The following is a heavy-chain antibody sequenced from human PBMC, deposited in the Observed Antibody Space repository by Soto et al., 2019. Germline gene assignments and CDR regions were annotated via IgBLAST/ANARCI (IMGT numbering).Heavy chain of an antibody. CDR2: IYHSGST. Sequence: SETLSLTCAVSGGSISSSNWWSWVRQPPGKGLEWIGEIYHSGSTNYNPSLKSRVTISVDKSKNQFSLKLSSVTAADTAVYYCASFGRAAADYYYYGMDVWGQGTTVTVSS. V-gene: IGHV4-4*02. D-gene: IGHD6-13*01. CDR1: GGSISSSNW. CDR3: ASFGRAAADYYYYGMDV. J-gene: IGHJ6*02.